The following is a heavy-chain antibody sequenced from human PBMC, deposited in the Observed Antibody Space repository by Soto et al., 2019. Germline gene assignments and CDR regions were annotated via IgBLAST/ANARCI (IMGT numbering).Heavy chain of an antibody. CDR2: IYSGGST. V-gene: IGHV3-53*01. J-gene: IGHJ6*02. CDR1: GFTVSSNY. CDR3: ARDRYYYGMDV. Sequence: GSLRLSCAASGFTVSSNYMSWVRQAPGKGLEWVSVIYSGGSTYYADSVKGRLTISRDNSKNTLYLQMNSLRAEGTAVYYCARDRYYYGMDVWGQGTTVTVSS.